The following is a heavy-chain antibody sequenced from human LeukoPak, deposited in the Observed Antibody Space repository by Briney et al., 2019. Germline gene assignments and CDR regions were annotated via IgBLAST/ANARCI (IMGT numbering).Heavy chain of an antibody. D-gene: IGHD2-8*01. CDR3: ARHTVSRAGGDFDY. CDR1: GGSISSYY. J-gene: IGHJ4*02. Sequence: SETLSLTCTVSGGSISSYYWSWIRQPPGKGLEWIGYIFSSGSTNYDPSFKGRVTISVNTSKNQFSLKLSSVTAADTAVYYCARHTVSRAGGDFDYWGQGTLVTVSS. V-gene: IGHV4-59*01. CDR2: IFSSGST.